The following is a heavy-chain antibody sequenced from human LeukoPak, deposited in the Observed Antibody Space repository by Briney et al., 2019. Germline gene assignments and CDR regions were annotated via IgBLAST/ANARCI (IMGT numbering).Heavy chain of an antibody. V-gene: IGHV3-23*01. J-gene: IGHJ3*02. CDR1: GFTFSSYA. CDR2: VTTSGGST. Sequence: GGSLRLSCAASGFTFSSYAMSWVRQAPGEGLEWVSSVTTSGGSTYYADSVKGRFTISRDNAKNTLYLQMNSLRAEDTAVYYCAKDHYVSGRYDAFDIWGQGTMVTVSS. CDR3: AKDHYVSGRYDAFDI. D-gene: IGHD3-10*01.